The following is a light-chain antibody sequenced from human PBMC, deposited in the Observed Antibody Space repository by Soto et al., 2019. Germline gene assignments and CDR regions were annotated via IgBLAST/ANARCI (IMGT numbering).Light chain of an antibody. CDR2: DSS. CDR3: QQRGDWPRT. J-gene: IGKJ1*01. Sequence: EIVLTQSPATLSLSPGERATLSCRASQSFSNNLAWYQQKPGQAPRLLISDSSTRATGIPPRFSGSGSGTDFTLTISRLEPADFAVYYCQQRGDWPRTFGQGTKVEIK. CDR1: QSFSNN. V-gene: IGKV3-11*01.